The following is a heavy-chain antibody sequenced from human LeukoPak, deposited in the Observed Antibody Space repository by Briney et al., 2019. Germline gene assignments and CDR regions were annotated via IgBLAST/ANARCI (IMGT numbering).Heavy chain of an antibody. Sequence: GRSLRLSCAASGFTSSSYAMHWVRQAPGKGLEWVAIISYDGSDKHYADSVKGRFTISRDNSKNTLYLQMNSLRVEDTTVYYCARGGRAKYYFEYWGQGTLVTVSS. CDR2: ISYDGSDK. J-gene: IGHJ4*02. CDR3: ARGGRAKYYFEY. V-gene: IGHV3-30*04. CDR1: GFTSSSYA. D-gene: IGHD3-16*01.